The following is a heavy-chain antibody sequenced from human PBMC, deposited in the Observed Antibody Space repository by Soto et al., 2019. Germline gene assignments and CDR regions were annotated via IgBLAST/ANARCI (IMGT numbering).Heavy chain of an antibody. V-gene: IGHV4-31*03. Sequence: SDTLSLSCTVSGDSIGSGGDYWRWIRQHPGKGLEWIGYIYYSGSTYYNPSLKSRVTISVDTSKNQFSLKLSSVTAVDTAVYYCASRKKYGSGFSWGQGTLVTVSS. CDR2: IYYSGST. J-gene: IGHJ5*02. CDR3: ASRKKYGSGFS. D-gene: IGHD3-10*01. CDR1: GDSIGSGGDY.